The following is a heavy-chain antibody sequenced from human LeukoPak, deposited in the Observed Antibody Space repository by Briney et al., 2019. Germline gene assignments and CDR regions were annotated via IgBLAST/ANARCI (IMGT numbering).Heavy chain of an antibody. J-gene: IGHJ4*02. Sequence: GGSLRLSCAVSGFTFSDHFLDWVRQAPGKGLEWVGRSRNKAKSYTTEYAASVKGRFTISRDDSKNSLYPQMNSLETEDTAVYYCVRVGSVSGSDYLDYWGQGTLVTVSS. CDR2: SRNKAKSYTT. CDR1: GFTFSDHF. CDR3: VRVGSVSGSDYLDY. D-gene: IGHD6-19*01. V-gene: IGHV3-72*01.